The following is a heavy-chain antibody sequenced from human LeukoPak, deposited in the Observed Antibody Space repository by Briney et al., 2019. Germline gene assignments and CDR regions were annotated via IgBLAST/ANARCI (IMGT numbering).Heavy chain of an antibody. J-gene: IGHJ4*02. CDR3: TTSKDHYSHQ. CDR2: IHQDAGEK. Sequence: GGSLRLSCAASGFIFSDSWMTWVRQSPGKGLQWVASIHQDAGEKQYVDSVRGRFTISRDNAKNSLYLQMNSLRVEDTAMYYCTTSKDHYSHQWGQGTLLTVSS. CDR1: GFIFSDSW. D-gene: IGHD2-15*01. V-gene: IGHV3-7*05.